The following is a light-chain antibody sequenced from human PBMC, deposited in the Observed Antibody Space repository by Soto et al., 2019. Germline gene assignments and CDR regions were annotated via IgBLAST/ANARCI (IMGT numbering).Light chain of an antibody. CDR3: QQRNSWPPTFT. Sequence: EIVLTQSPATLSLSPGERATLSCRASQSVGSSLAWYQQKPGQAPRLLIYDTSIRATGIPARFSVSGSGTDFTLTISSIEPEDCAVYYCQQRNSWPPTFTFGQGTRLEIK. V-gene: IGKV3-11*01. CDR1: QSVGSS. J-gene: IGKJ5*01. CDR2: DTS.